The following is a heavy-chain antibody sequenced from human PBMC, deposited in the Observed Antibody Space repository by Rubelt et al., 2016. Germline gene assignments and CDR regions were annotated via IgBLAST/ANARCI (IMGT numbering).Heavy chain of an antibody. Sequence: SCISSSSSTTYYADSVKGRFTISRDNAKNSLYLQMNSLRDEDTAVYYCARGLQRVDYWGQGTLVTVSS. D-gene: IGHD5-18*01. CDR2: ISSSSSTT. V-gene: IGHV3-48*02. CDR3: ARGLQRVDY. J-gene: IGHJ4*02.